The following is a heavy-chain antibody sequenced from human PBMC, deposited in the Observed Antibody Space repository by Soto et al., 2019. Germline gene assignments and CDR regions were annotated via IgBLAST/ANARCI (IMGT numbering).Heavy chain of an antibody. J-gene: IGHJ6*04. Sequence: SQTLSFPYTASGGSISSGGNCLRWFRQHPGKGLEWIGYIYHSGSTYYNPSLKSRVTISVDTSKNQFSLKLSSVTAADTAVYYCARRRVSSSNYDSYGMDCWGKGTKVTVSS. CDR2: IYHSGST. D-gene: IGHD6-6*01. CDR1: GGSISSGGNC. V-gene: IGHV4-31*03. CDR3: ARRRVSSSNYDSYGMDC.